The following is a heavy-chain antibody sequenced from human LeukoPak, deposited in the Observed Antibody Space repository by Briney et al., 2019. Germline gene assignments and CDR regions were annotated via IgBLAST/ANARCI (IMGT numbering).Heavy chain of an antibody. CDR1: GGSICSYY. CDR3: ARGQQLTYYYYYYMDV. Sequence: PSETLSLTCTVSGGSICSYYWSWIRQPPGKGLEWIGYIYYSGSTNYNPSLKSRVTISVDTSKNQFSLKLSSVTAADTAVYYCARGQQLTYYYYYYMDVWGKGTTVTVSS. J-gene: IGHJ6*03. CDR2: IYYSGST. D-gene: IGHD6-13*01. V-gene: IGHV4-59*01.